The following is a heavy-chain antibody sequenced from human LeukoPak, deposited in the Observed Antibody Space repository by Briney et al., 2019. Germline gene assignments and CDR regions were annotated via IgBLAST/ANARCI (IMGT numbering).Heavy chain of an antibody. V-gene: IGHV3-74*01. Sequence: PGGALRLSCAPSGFTFSSYWMHCVRQAPGKGLVWVSRINSDGSSTSYGDSVKGRFTISRDNAKNTLYLQMNSLSAEYSCVYVCAGRANYNDSSDWGAFDVWGQGTMVTVSS. D-gene: IGHD3-22*01. CDR3: AGRANYNDSSDWGAFDV. CDR1: GFTFSSYW. J-gene: IGHJ3*01. CDR2: INSDGSST.